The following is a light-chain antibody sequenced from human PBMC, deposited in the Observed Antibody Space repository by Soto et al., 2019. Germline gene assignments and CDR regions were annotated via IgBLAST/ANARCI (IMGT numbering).Light chain of an antibody. J-gene: IGKJ2*01. Sequence: DIPLTQSPSFLSASVGYRVTITCRASQGINIFLAWFQQKPGKAPNLLISAASTLQSGVPSRFSGSGSETEFTLTITSLQPEDSATYYCQQRNSYPRTFGQGTKVDIK. CDR1: QGINIF. CDR2: AAS. CDR3: QQRNSYPRT. V-gene: IGKV1-9*01.